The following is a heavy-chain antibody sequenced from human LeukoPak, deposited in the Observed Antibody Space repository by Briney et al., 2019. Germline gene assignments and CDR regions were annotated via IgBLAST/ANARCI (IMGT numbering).Heavy chain of an antibody. V-gene: IGHV3-7*01. CDR1: GFTFSSYW. J-gene: IGHJ6*03. Sequence: GGSLRLSCAASGFTFSSYWMSWVRQAPGKGLEWVANIKQDGSEKYYVDSVKGRFTISRDNAKNSLYLQMNSLRAEDTAVYYCAREFMVWGSYRYNYYYYMDVWGKGTTVTISS. D-gene: IGHD3-16*02. CDR2: IKQDGSEK. CDR3: AREFMVWGSYRYNYYYYMDV.